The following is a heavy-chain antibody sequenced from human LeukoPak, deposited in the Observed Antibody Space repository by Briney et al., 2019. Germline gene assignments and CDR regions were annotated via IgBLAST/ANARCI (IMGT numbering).Heavy chain of an antibody. Sequence: SETLSLTCTVSGGSISSSSYYWGWIRQPPGKGLEWIGSIYYSGSTYYNPSLKSRVTISVDTSKNQFSLKLSSVTAADTAVYYCARLPMYSSSWYWGDAFDIWGQGTMVTVSS. V-gene: IGHV4-39*01. CDR1: GGSISSSSYY. J-gene: IGHJ3*02. CDR3: ARLPMYSSSWYWGDAFDI. CDR2: IYYSGST. D-gene: IGHD6-13*01.